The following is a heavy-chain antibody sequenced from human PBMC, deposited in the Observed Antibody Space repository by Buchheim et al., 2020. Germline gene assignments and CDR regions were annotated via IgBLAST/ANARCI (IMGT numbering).Heavy chain of an antibody. V-gene: IGHV3-15*01. Sequence: EVVLVESGGGLVKPGESLRLSCAASGFTFSNVWMSWVRQAPGKGLEWVGHINSKTDGGTTDYAAPVKGRFTISKDDSKNTLYLQMNSLKTEDTAVYYCTTALTITFGERYFDFWGQGTL. CDR1: GFTFSNVW. CDR3: TTALTITFGERYFDF. J-gene: IGHJ4*02. D-gene: IGHD3-16*01. CDR2: INSKTDGGTT.